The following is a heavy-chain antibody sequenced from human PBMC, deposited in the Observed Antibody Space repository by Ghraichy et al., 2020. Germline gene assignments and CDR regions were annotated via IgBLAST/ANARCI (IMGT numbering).Heavy chain of an antibody. Sequence: GESLNISCAASGFTFSSYAMHWVRQAPGKGLEWVAVISYDGSNKYYADSVKGRFTISRDNSKNTLYLQMNSLRAEDTAVYYCAREGGRFGELLCAFDYWGQGTLVTVSS. CDR2: ISYDGSNK. CDR1: GFTFSSYA. CDR3: AREGGRFGELLCAFDY. D-gene: IGHD3-10*01. V-gene: IGHV3-30*04. J-gene: IGHJ4*02.